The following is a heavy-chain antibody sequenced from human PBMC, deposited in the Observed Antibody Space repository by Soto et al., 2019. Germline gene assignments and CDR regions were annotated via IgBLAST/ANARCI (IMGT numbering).Heavy chain of an antibody. V-gene: IGHV3-23*01. Sequence: EVQLLESGGGLVQPGGSLRLSCAASGFTLSSHGMSWVRRAPGKGLEWVSSISGSGDSTYYTDSVKGRFTISRDNSKNTLYLQMNSLKAEDMAVYYCAKDRGSSGPYYFDYWGQGTLVTVSS. CDR3: AKDRGSSGPYYFDY. CDR1: GFTLSSHG. D-gene: IGHD6-19*01. CDR2: ISGSGDST. J-gene: IGHJ4*02.